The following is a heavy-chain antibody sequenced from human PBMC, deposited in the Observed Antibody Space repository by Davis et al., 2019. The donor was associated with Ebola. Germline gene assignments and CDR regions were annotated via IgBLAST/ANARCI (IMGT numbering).Heavy chain of an antibody. CDR1: GFTFSSYW. J-gene: IGHJ6*04. Sequence: GESLKIPCAAPGFTFSSYWMHWVRQAPGKGLAWVAVIWYDGRNQYYADSVKGRFTISRDNSKNTLYLQMNSLRAEDTAVYYCARDTYYYYNTMDVWGKGTTVTVSS. V-gene: IGHV3-33*08. CDR3: ARDTYYYYNTMDV. CDR2: IWYDGRNQ.